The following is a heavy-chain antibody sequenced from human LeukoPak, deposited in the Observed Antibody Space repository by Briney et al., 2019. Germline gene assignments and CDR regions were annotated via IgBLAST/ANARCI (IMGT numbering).Heavy chain of an antibody. J-gene: IGHJ4*01. CDR1: GFILRPHD. CDR3: AREAQRCFYYSNSLKY. V-gene: IGHV3-30*02. CDR2: IWCDGTNR. Sequence: QSGGPLTLSCAPSGFILRPHDMLWPRQAPGKGLEWVAYIWCDGTNRFYADCEKGRFTISRENSQHIVFLNMDSMTVNHTAIYYCAREAQRCFYYSNSLKYWGHGILVTVSS. D-gene: IGHD4-11*01.